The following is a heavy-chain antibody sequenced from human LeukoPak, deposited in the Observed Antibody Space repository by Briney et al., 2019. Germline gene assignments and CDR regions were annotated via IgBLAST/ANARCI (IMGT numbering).Heavy chain of an antibody. V-gene: IGHV4-4*07. CDR3: ARHPPRGSYFEY. CDR2: VYTSGTT. Sequence: PSETLSLTCTVSGGSISSYYWSWIRQPAGKGLEWIGRVYTSGTTKYNPSLKSRVTMSVDTSKNQFSLKLSSVTAAGTAVYYCARHPPRGSYFEYWGQGTLVTVSS. CDR1: GGSISSYY. J-gene: IGHJ4*02.